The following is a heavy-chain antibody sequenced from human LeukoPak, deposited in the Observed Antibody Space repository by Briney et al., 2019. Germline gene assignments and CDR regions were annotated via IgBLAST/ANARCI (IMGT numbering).Heavy chain of an antibody. CDR1: GFTFSSHD. CDR2: IGTSVDT. D-gene: IGHD6-25*01. CDR3: ARVRPGWYFDL. J-gene: IGHJ2*01. V-gene: IGHV3-13*01. Sequence: GGSQRLSCVASGFTFSSHDMRWVRQATGGGLEWVSAIGTSVDTYYTDSVKGRFTISREDAKNSLYLQMNSLTAGDTAVYYCARVRPGWYFDLWGRGTLVTVSS.